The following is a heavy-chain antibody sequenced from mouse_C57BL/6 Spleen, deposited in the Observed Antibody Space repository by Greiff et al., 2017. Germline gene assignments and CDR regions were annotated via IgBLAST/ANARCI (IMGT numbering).Heavy chain of an antibody. V-gene: IGHV1-15*01. D-gene: IGHD2-5*01. CDR2: IDPETGGT. Sequence: QVHVKQSGAELVRPGASVTLSCKASGYTFTDHEMHWVKQTPVHGLEWIGAIDPETGGTAYNQKFKGKAILTADKSSSTAYMELRSLTSEDSAVYYCTRNYYSNPFDYWGQGTTLTVSS. J-gene: IGHJ2*01. CDR3: TRNYYSNPFDY. CDR1: GYTFTDHE.